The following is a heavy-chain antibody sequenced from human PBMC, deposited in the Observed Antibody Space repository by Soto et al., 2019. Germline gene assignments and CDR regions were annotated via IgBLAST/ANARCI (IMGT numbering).Heavy chain of an antibody. D-gene: IGHD1-26*01. CDR3: ARQNYRDSRSWGFYYGLDV. CDR1: GGTFSNYA. V-gene: IGHV1-69*06. Sequence: QVQLVQSGAEVKKPGSSVKVSCKASGGTFSNYAISWVRQAPGQGLEWMGGITPMFGTAKYTLRFQDRVTITADKSTTTAYMELSSLTSEDTAVYYCARQNYRDSRSWGFYYGLDVWGQGTTVVVSS. CDR2: ITPMFGTA. J-gene: IGHJ6*02.